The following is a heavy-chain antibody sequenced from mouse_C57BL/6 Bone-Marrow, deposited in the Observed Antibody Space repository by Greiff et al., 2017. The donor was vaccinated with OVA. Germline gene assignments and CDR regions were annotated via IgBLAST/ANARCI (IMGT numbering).Heavy chain of an antibody. D-gene: IGHD2-3*01. J-gene: IGHJ4*01. CDR3: ARFYDYYAMDD. CDR1: FYTFTSSG. Sequence: LPPSVAVLARPGASLQLSFPASFYTFTSSGICLVKERTRQVRERSVENYTRKDNTYYNEKVKGKATMTADKSSSTAYMELRSLTSEDSAVYFCARFYDYYAMDDWGQGTSVTVSS. V-gene: IGHV1-81*01. CDR2: NYTRKDNT.